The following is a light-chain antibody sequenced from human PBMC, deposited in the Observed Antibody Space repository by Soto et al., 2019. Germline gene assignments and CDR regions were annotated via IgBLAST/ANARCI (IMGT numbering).Light chain of an antibody. Sequence: QSVLTQPPSASGTPGQRVTISCSGSTSNIGSNTVNWYHHLPGTAPKLLIYSHNQRPSGVPDRFSGSRSGTSASLAISWLQSDDEADYYCAAWDDSLNGVVFGGGTKLTVL. J-gene: IGLJ2*01. CDR2: SHN. CDR1: TSNIGSNT. CDR3: AAWDDSLNGVV. V-gene: IGLV1-44*01.